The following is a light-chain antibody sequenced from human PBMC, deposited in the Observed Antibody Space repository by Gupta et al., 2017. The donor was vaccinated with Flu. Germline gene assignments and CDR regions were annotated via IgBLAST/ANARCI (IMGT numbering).Light chain of an antibody. V-gene: IGKV3-15*01. CDR1: QSVSSN. Sequence: EIVMTQSPATLSVSLGERATLSCRASQSVSSNLAWYQQKPGQAPRLLIYGASTRATGVPARFSGSGSGTEFTLTISSLQSEDFAVYYCQQYYNWLTWTFGQGTKVEIK. CDR2: GAS. CDR3: QQYYNWLTWT. J-gene: IGKJ1*01.